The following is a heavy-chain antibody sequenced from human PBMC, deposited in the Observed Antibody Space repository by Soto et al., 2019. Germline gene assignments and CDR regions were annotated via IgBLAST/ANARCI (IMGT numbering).Heavy chain of an antibody. V-gene: IGHV1-69*06. CDR3: ARGYWSYSDSAFDI. Sequence: SVKVSCKASGGTFSSYAISWVRQAPGQGLEWMGGIIPIFGTANYAQKFQGRVTITADKSTSTAYMELSSLRSEDTAVYYCARGYWSYSDSAFDIWGQGTMVTVSS. J-gene: IGHJ3*02. CDR1: GGTFSSYA. CDR2: IIPIFGTA. D-gene: IGHD3-22*01.